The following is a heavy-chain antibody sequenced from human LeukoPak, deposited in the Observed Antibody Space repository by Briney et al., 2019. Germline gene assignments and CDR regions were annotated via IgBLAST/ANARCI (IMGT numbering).Heavy chain of an antibody. CDR2: ISGSGGTS. J-gene: IGHJ2*01. V-gene: IGHV3-23*01. CDR3: AKGVISSYWYFDL. D-gene: IGHD6-6*01. CDR1: GSTFSNYA. Sequence: GGSLRLSCAASGSTFSNYAMSWVRQTPGKGLEWVSTISGSGGTSYYADSVKGRFTISRDNSKNTLYLQMNSLRAKDTAVYYCAKGVISSYWYFDLWGRGTLVTVSS.